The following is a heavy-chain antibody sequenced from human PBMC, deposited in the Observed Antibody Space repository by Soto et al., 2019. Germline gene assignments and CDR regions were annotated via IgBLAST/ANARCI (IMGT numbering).Heavy chain of an antibody. CDR3: VRLLDPLKYFDWTSHDF. CDR1: GIAISNDNYH. D-gene: IGHD3-9*01. CDR2: IFYTGNT. Sequence: SETLSLTCTVSGIAISNDNYHWGWIRQPPGKGLEWIGSIFYTGNTYYKSSLESRITISVDTSKNQFSLNLRSVTAADTAVYYCVRLLDPLKYFDWTSHDFWGQGTQVTVS. V-gene: IGHV4-39*01. J-gene: IGHJ4*02.